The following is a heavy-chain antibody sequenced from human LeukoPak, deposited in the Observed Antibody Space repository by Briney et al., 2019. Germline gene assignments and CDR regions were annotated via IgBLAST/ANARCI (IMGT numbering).Heavy chain of an antibody. CDR1: GFTFSGSA. D-gene: IGHD3-10*01. V-gene: IGHV3-73*01. CDR2: IRCKANSYAT. CDR3: TSTLLWFGELRSVGAFAI. Sequence: GGSLRLSCAASGFTFSGSAMHWVRQASGKGLEWVGRIRCKANSYATAYAASVKGRFTISRDDSKNTAYLQMNSLKTEDTAVSYCTSTLLWFGELRSVGAFAIWGQGTMVTVSS. J-gene: IGHJ3*02.